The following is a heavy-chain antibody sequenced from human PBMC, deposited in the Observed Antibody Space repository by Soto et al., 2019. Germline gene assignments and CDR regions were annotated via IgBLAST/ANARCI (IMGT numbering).Heavy chain of an antibody. CDR2: ISAYNGNT. V-gene: IGHV1-18*01. J-gene: IGHJ3*02. Sequence: ASVKVPCKASGYTFTSYGISWVRQAPGQGLEWMGWISAYNGNTNYAQKLQGRVTMTTDTSTSTAYMELRSLRSDDTAVYYCARDERGVGAFDIWGQGTMVTVSS. CDR3: ARDERGVGAFDI. CDR1: GYTFTSYG. D-gene: IGHD2-8*02.